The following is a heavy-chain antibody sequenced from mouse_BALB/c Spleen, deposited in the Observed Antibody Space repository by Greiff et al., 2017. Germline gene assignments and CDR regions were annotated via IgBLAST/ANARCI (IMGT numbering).Heavy chain of an antibody. J-gene: IGHJ4*01. V-gene: IGHV1-5*01. Sequence: VQLQQSGTVLARPGASVKMSCKASGYTFTSYWMHWVKQRPGQGLEWIGAIYPGNSDTSYNQKFKGKAKLTAVTSTSTAYMELSSLTNEDSAVYYCTRGPYGSSGLGAMDYWGQGTSVTVSS. CDR3: TRGPYGSSGLGAMDY. CDR1: GYTFTSYW. CDR2: IYPGNSDT. D-gene: IGHD1-1*01.